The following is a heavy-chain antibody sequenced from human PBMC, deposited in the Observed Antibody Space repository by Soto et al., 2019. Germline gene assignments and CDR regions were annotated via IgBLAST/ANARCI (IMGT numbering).Heavy chain of an antibody. CDR2: MNPNSGNT. CDR3: ARVPQGCTNGVCPYYYYYVMDV. D-gene: IGHD2-8*01. CDR1: GYTFTSYD. J-gene: IGHJ6*02. V-gene: IGHV1-8*01. Sequence: ASVKVSCKASGYTFTSYDINWVRRATGQGLEWMGWMNPNSGNTGYAQKFQGRVTMTRNTSISTAYMELSSLRSEDTAVYYCARVPQGCTNGVCPYYYYYVMDVWGQRTTDTGSS.